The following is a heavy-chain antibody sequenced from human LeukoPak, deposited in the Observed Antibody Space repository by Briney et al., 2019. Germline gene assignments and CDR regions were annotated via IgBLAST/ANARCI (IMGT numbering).Heavy chain of an antibody. CDR2: IYYSGST. V-gene: IGHV4-30-4*08. CDR3: ARAYKKQWLVSN. J-gene: IGHJ4*02. D-gene: IGHD6-19*01. Sequence: PSETLSLTCTISGGSISSGDYYWSWIRQPPGKGLEWIGYIYYSGSTYYNPSLKSRVTISVDTSKNQFSLKLSSVTAADTAVYYCARAYKKQWLVSNWGQGTLVTVSS. CDR1: GGSISSGDYY.